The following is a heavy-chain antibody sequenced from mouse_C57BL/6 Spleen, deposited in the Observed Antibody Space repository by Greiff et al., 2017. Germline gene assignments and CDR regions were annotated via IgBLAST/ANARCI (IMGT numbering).Heavy chain of an antibody. V-gene: IGHV1-15*01. J-gene: IGHJ2*01. CDR2: IDPETGGT. CDR3: TRRGITTAFFDY. CDR1: GYTFTDYE. Sequence: VKLVESGAELVRPGASVTLSCKASGYTFTDYEMHWVKQTPVHGLEWIGAIDPETGGTAYNQKFKGKAILTADKSSSTAYMELRSLTSEDSAVYYCTRRGITTAFFDYWGQGTTLTVSS. D-gene: IGHD1-1*01.